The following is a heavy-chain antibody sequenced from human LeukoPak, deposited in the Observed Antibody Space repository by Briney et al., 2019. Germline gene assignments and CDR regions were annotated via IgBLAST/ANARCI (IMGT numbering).Heavy chain of an antibody. J-gene: IGHJ4*02. CDR3: ARVLVGCSGGSCYPRAFDY. CDR2: VSYDGSKK. CDR1: GFNFNNYG. V-gene: IGHV3-30*03. Sequence: GGSLRLSCTASGFNFNNYGLHWVRQAPGKGLEWVAVVSYDGSKKYYADSVKGRFTISRDNGKNSLYLQMSSLRDEDTAVYYCARVLVGCSGGSCYPRAFDYWGQGTLVTVSS. D-gene: IGHD2-15*01.